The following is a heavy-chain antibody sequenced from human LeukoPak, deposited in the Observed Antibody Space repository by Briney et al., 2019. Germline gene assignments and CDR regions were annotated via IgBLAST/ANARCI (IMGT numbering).Heavy chain of an antibody. D-gene: IGHD3-9*01. J-gene: IGHJ4*02. CDR2: IYSGGST. V-gene: IGHV3-53*01. Sequence: GGSLRLSCAAPGFTFSDYYMSWVRQAPGKGLEWVSVIYSGGSTYYADSVKGRFTISRDNSKNTLYLQMNSLRAEDTAVYYCARPAYDILTGSAGQFDYWGQGTLVTVSS. CDR1: GFTFSDYY. CDR3: ARPAYDILTGSAGQFDY.